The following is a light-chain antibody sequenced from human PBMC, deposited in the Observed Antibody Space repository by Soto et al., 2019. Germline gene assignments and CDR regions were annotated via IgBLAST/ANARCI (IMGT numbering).Light chain of an antibody. V-gene: IGKV1-39*01. CDR2: ATS. J-gene: IGKJ4*01. CDR1: QNIVSY. CDR3: LQSFSTPLT. Sequence: DIQMTQSPSSLSASVGDRVTITCRASQNIVSYVNWYQQKPGKVPNLLIYATSSMQSGVPPRFSGSGSGTDFTLTISSLQPEDSATYYCLQSFSTPLTFGGGTKVDIK.